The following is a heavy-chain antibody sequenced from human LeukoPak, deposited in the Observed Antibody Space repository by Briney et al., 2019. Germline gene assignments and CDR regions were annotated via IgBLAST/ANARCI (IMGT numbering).Heavy chain of an antibody. D-gene: IGHD3/OR15-3a*01. CDR3: AKSPGTGVPLRYFDY. V-gene: IGHV3-30*02. Sequence: LLGGSLRLSCAAPGFTFSSYGMHWVRQAPGKGLEWVAFIRYDGSNKYYADPVKGRFTISRDNSKNTLYLQMNSLRAEDTAVYYCAKSPGTGVPLRYFDYWGQGTLVTVSS. J-gene: IGHJ4*02. CDR2: IRYDGSNK. CDR1: GFTFSSYG.